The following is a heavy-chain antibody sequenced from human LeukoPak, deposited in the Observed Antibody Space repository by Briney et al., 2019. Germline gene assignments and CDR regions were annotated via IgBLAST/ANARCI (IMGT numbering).Heavy chain of an antibody. CDR2: ISGSGGST. CDR3: ARVSRHYDHYMDV. V-gene: IGHV3-23*01. J-gene: IGHJ6*03. Sequence: GGSLRLSCAASGFTFSSYAMSWVRQAPGKGLEWVSAISGSGGSTYYADSVKGRFTISRDNAKNSLYLQMNSLRAEDTAVYYCARVSRHYDHYMDVWGKGTTVTVPS. CDR1: GFTFSSYA.